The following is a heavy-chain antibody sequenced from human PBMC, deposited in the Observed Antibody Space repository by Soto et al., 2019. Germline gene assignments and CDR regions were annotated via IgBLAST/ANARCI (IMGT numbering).Heavy chain of an antibody. Sequence: GGSLRLFCAASGFTFSSYSMNWVRQAPGKGLEWVSSISSSSSYIYYADSVKGRFTISRDNAKNSLYLQMNSLRAEGTAVYYCARGPIFGVVTDAFDIWGQGTMVTVSS. CDR3: ARGPIFGVVTDAFDI. CDR1: GFTFSSYS. V-gene: IGHV3-21*01. CDR2: ISSSSSYI. D-gene: IGHD3-3*01. J-gene: IGHJ3*02.